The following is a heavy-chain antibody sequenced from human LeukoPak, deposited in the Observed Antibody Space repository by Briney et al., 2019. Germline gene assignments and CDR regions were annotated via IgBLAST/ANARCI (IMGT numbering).Heavy chain of an antibody. V-gene: IGHV3-53*01. Sequence: GGSMRLSCAAPGFTVSSNYMSWVRQAPGKGLEWVSVIYSGGSTYYADSVKGRFTISRDNSKNTLYLQMNNLRAEDTAVYYCARTYYYDSSGYSYYFDYWGQGTLVTVSS. CDR1: GFTVSSNY. CDR2: IYSGGST. J-gene: IGHJ4*02. CDR3: ARTYYYDSSGYSYYFDY. D-gene: IGHD3-22*01.